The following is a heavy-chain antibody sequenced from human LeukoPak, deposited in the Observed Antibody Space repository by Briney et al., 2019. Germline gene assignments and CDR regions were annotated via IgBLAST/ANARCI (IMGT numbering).Heavy chain of an antibody. CDR3: AKDLRYSSSWYGGTDAFDI. CDR1: GFTFSGFW. V-gene: IGHV3-23*01. J-gene: IGHJ3*02. Sequence: GGSLRLSCAASGFTFSGFWMSWVRQAPGKGLEWVSAISGSGGSTYYADSVKGRFTISRDNSKNTLYLQMNSLRAEDTAVYYCAKDLRYSSSWYGGTDAFDIWGQGTMVTVSS. D-gene: IGHD6-13*01. CDR2: ISGSGGST.